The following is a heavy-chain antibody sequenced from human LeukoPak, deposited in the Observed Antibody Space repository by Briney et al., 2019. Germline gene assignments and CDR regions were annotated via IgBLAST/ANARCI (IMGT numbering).Heavy chain of an antibody. J-gene: IGHJ4*02. CDR2: INPNSGGT. Sequence: ASVKVSCKASGYIFSAYYMHWVRQAPGQGLEWMGWINPNSGGTNYAQKFQGRVTMTRDTSISTAYMELSRLRSDDTAVYYCARGVAAAGIFDYWGQGTLVTVSS. CDR1: GYIFSAYY. CDR3: ARGVAAAGIFDY. V-gene: IGHV1-2*02. D-gene: IGHD6-13*01.